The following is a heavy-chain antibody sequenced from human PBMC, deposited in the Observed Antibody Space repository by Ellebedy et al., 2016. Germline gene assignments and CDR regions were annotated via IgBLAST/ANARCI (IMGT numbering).Heavy chain of an antibody. V-gene: IGHV1-18*01. CDR1: SYTFTSYG. Sequence: ASVKVSXKASSYTFTSYGISWVRQAPGQGLEWMGWISAYNGNTNYAQKFQGRVTMTRDTSTSTVYMELSSLRSEDTAVYYCARGGDYSNPRYFDYWGQGTLVTVSS. D-gene: IGHD4-11*01. CDR3: ARGGDYSNPRYFDY. J-gene: IGHJ4*02. CDR2: ISAYNGNT.